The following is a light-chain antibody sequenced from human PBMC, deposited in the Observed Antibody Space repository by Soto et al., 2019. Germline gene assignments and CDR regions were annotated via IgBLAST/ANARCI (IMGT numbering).Light chain of an antibody. CDR3: QQYSSSPQT. Sequence: EIVMTQSPATLSVSPGERATLSCRASQSVSNNYLAWYQHKPGQAPRLLIYGASSKATGVPDRFYGTGSGTDFTLTISRLEPEDFAVYYCQQYSSSPQTFGQGTKVDIK. CDR2: GAS. V-gene: IGKV3-20*01. CDR1: QSVSNNY. J-gene: IGKJ1*01.